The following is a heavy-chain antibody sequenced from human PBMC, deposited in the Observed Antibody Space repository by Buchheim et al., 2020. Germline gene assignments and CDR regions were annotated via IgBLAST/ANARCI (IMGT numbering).Heavy chain of an antibody. CDR2: ISGSGGST. CDR1: GFTFSSYA. J-gene: IGHJ6*02. D-gene: IGHD1-26*01. V-gene: IGHV3-23*01. CDR3: ALKGRELLLHYYYGMDV. Sequence: EVQLLESGGGLVQPGGSLRLSCAASGFTFSSYAMSWVRQAPGKGLEWVSAISGSGGSTYYADSVKGRFTISRDNSKNTLYLQMNSLRAEDTAVYYCALKGRELLLHYYYGMDVWGQGTT.